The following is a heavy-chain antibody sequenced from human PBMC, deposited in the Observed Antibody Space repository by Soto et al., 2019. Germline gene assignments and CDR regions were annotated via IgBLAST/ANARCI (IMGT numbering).Heavy chain of an antibody. CDR3: ARLNKPGWFDP. CDR1: DGSIVSTSYY. Sequence: PSETLSLTCTVSDGSIVSTSYYWAWNRQPPGKGLEWIGTIYYTGSTYYNPSLKSRITISVDTPKNQFSLKLSSVTAADTAVYYCARLNKPGWFDPWGQGTLVTVSS. CDR2: IYYTGST. J-gene: IGHJ5*02. V-gene: IGHV4-39*01.